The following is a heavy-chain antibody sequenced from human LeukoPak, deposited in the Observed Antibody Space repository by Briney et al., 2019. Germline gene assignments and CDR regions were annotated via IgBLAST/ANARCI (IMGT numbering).Heavy chain of an antibody. D-gene: IGHD4-17*01. CDR3: TKDPNGDYVGAFDP. CDR2: ITGSHGRT. CDR1: GFTFNSFA. V-gene: IGHV3-23*01. Sequence: GGSLRLSCEASGFTFNSFAMTWVRQAPGKGLEWASSITGSHGRTYNTDSVKGRFTISRDNSQNTLYLQMNSLRAEDTAVYYCTKDPNGDYVGAFDPWGQGTLVTVSS. J-gene: IGHJ5*02.